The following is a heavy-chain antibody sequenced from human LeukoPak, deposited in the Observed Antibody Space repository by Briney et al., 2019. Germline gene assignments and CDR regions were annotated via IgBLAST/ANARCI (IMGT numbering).Heavy chain of an antibody. CDR1: GCTFTAYY. J-gene: IGHJ3*01. V-gene: IGHV1-2*02. D-gene: IGHD6-19*01. CDR3: VKEGVGAVAAV. CDR2: INPNSGAT. Sequence: ASVKVSCKASGCTFTAYYIHWVRQAPGQGLEWMGWINPNSGATNYARNFQGRVTMTTDTSITTAYMDLSRLRSDDTAVYYCVKEGVGAVAAVWGQGTMVTVSS.